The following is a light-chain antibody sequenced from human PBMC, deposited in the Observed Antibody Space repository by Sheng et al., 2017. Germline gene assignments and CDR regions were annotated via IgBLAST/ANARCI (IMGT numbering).Light chain of an antibody. CDR2: RDD. Sequence: SYELTQPPSMSVSPGQTASITCSGDKLGDKYACWYQQKPGQSPVLVIYRDDQRPSGIPERISGSNSGNTATLTISGTQAMDEADYYCQAWDSSTVVFGGGTKLTVL. CDR1: KLGDKY. J-gene: IGLJ2*01. CDR3: QAWDSSTVV. V-gene: IGLV3-1*01.